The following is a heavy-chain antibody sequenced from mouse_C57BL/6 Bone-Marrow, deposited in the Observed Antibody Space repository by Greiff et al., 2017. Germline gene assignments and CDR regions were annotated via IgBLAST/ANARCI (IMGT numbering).Heavy chain of an antibody. Sequence: DVMLVESGGDLVKPGGSLKLSCAASGFNFSSYGMSWVRQTPDKRLEWVATISSGGSYTYYPDSVKGRFTISRDNAKNTLYLQMSSLKSEDTAMYYCARYDYDAMDYWGQGTSVTVSS. D-gene: IGHD2-10*02. J-gene: IGHJ4*01. V-gene: IGHV5-6*02. CDR3: ARYDYDAMDY. CDR2: ISSGGSYT. CDR1: GFNFSSYG.